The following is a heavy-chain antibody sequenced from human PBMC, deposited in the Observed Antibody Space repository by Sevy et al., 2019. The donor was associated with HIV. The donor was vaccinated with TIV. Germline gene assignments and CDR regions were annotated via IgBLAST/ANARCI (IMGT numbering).Heavy chain of an antibody. Sequence: GGSLRLSCAASAVTFSAHAMHWVRQAPGKGLEWVAVISYDGSSEYYADSLKGRFTISRDNSKNTLYLQMHGLRPDDTAVYYCARDAGYSMVWYPGYWGQGTLVTVSS. V-gene: IGHV3-30*03. J-gene: IGHJ4*02. CDR2: ISYDGSSE. CDR1: AVTFSAHA. D-gene: IGHD1-26*01. CDR3: ARDAGYSMVWYPGY.